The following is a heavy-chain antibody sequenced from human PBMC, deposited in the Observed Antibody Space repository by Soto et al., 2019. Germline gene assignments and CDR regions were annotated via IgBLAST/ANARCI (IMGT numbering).Heavy chain of an antibody. CDR1: GYSFTDYY. D-gene: IGHD3-3*01. CDR3: ARSPVPIFGHSGPDGFDF. J-gene: IGHJ3*01. CDR2: INPNSGGP. Sequence: GASVKVSCKSSGYSFTDYYIHWLRQAPGPGLEWMGWINPNSGGPNYAPKFQGRVIMTRDTSIRTVYMELTRLTSDDAAVYFCARSPVPIFGHSGPDGFDFWGQGTMVTVSS. V-gene: IGHV1-2*02.